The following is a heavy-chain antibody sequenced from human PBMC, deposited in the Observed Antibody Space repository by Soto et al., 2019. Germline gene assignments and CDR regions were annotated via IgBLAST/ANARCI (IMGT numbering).Heavy chain of an antibody. CDR1: GGSISSGDYY. CDR3: ARNSNYYDRLDY. D-gene: IGHD3-22*01. J-gene: IGHJ4*02. CDR2: IYYSGST. Sequence: SETLSLTCTVSGGSISSGDYYWSWIRQPPGKGLEWIGYIYYSGSTNYNPSLKSRVTISVDTSKNQFSLKLSSVTAADTAVYYCARNSNYYDRLDYWGQGTLVTVSS. V-gene: IGHV4-61*08.